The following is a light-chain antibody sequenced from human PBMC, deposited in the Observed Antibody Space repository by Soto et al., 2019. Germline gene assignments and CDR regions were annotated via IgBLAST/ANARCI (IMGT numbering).Light chain of an antibody. CDR3: QSFDTRLNTVV. CDR1: SSNIGADYD. V-gene: IGLV1-40*01. Sequence: QSVVTQPPSVSGAPGQRVTISCTGSSSNIGADYDVHWYQHFPGRAPKLLIYGNKNRPSGVPDRFSGTKSGTSASLDITGLQAEDEADYYCQSFDTRLNTVVFGGGTKLTVL. CDR2: GNK. J-gene: IGLJ2*01.